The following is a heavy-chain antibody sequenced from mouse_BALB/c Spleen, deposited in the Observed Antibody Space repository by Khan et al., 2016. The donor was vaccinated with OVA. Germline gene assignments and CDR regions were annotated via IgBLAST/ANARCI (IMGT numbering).Heavy chain of an antibody. V-gene: IGHV5-9-1*01. D-gene: IGHD2-1*01. CDR2: ISSAATYT. CDR1: GFTFSSFV. J-gene: IGHJ3*01. CDR3: ANGNYGWFAY. Sequence: EVELVESGGGLVEPGGSLKLSCAASGFTFSSFVMSWVRQTPEKRLEWVATISSAATYTYYPDSVKGRFTISRDNAKNTLYLQMNSLRSDDTAIYYCANGNYGWFAYWGQGTLVTV.